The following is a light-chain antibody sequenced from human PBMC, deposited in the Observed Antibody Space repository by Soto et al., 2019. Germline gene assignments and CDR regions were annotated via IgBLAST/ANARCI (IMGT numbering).Light chain of an antibody. J-gene: IGKJ2*01. Sequence: DIQMTQSPSSLSASVGDRVTITCQASQDISNYLNWYQQKPGKAPKLLIYDASNLETGVPSRFSGSGSGTDFTSTISSLQPEDIATSYCQQYDNLPPYTFGQGTKLEIK. V-gene: IGKV1-33*01. CDR1: QDISNY. CDR3: QQYDNLPPYT. CDR2: DAS.